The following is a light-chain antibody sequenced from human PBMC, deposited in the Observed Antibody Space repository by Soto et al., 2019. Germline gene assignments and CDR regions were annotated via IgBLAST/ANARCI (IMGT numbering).Light chain of an antibody. V-gene: IGLV2-14*01. CDR1: ISDVGGYNY. Sequence: QSALTQPASVSGSPGQSIAISCTGTISDVGGYNYVSWYQQLPGKAPKLLISEVSNQPSGVSHRFSGSKSGNTASLTISGLQAEDEADYYCSSYRTGGPFVFGTGTKLTVL. CDR3: SSYRTGGPFV. CDR2: EVS. J-gene: IGLJ1*01.